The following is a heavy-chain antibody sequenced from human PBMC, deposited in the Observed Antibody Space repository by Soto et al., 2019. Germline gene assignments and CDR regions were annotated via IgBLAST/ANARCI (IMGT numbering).Heavy chain of an antibody. CDR3: AKLYGDSDYYYGMDV. V-gene: IGHV3-30*18. Sequence: QVQLVESGGGVVQPGRSLRLSCAASGFTFSSYGMHWVRQAPGKGLEWVAVISYDGSNKYYADSVKGRFTISRYNSKNTLYLQMNSLRAEDTAVYYCAKLYGDSDYYYGMDVWGQGTTVTVSS. J-gene: IGHJ6*02. CDR2: ISYDGSNK. D-gene: IGHD4-17*01. CDR1: GFTFSSYG.